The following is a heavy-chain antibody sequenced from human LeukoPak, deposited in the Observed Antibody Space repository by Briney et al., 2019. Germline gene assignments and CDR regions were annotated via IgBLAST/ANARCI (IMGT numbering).Heavy chain of an antibody. CDR1: GFTLSSYS. Sequence: GGSLRLSCAASGFTLSSYSMKWVRQAPGKGLEWVSSISSSSIYIYYADSVKGRFTISRDNAKNSLYLQMNSLRAEDTAVYYCARSELGYNYHYMDVWGKGTTVTISS. CDR3: ARSELGYNYHYMDV. J-gene: IGHJ6*03. CDR2: ISSSSIYI. D-gene: IGHD7-27*01. V-gene: IGHV3-21*01.